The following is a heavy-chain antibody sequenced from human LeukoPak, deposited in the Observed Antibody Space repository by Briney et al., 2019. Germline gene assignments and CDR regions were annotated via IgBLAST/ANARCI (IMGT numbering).Heavy chain of an antibody. D-gene: IGHD3-10*01. Sequence: SETLSLTCTVSGGSISSYYWSWIRQPPGKGLEWIGNIYYNGNTFYYNPSLESRVTISMHTSDNQFSLDLTSLTAADTAVYYCARVGLWFGELLVDYWGQGTLVTVSS. CDR2: IYYNGNT. J-gene: IGHJ4*02. CDR3: ARVGLWFGELLVDY. CDR1: GGSISSYY. V-gene: IGHV4-59*04.